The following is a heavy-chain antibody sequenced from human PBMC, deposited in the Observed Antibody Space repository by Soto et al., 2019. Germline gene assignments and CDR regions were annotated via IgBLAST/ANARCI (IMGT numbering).Heavy chain of an antibody. D-gene: IGHD2-2*01. Sequence: SETLSLTCTVSGGSISSGGYYWSWIRQHPGKGLEWIGYIYYSGSTYYNPSLKSRVTISVDTSKNQFSLKLSSVTAADTAVYYCARDPVPPAINGHYGMDVWGQGTTVTVSS. CDR2: IYYSGST. CDR1: GGSISSGGYY. V-gene: IGHV4-31*03. J-gene: IGHJ6*02. CDR3: ARDPVPPAINGHYGMDV.